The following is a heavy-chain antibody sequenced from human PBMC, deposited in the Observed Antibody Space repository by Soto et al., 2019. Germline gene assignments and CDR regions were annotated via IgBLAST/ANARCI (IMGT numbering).Heavy chain of an antibody. D-gene: IGHD1-1*01. CDR1: GFTVTGYS. J-gene: IGHJ5*02. Sequence: QEQVVESGGGVVQPGRSLRLSCAASGFTVTGYSMHWVRQAPGKGLEWVALISYDGTYKDYADSVKGRFSISRDYSNNALYLQMNSVKTEDTAVYYCVRCWGTGDGSNLGYNWFDPWGQGTLVIVSS. V-gene: IGHV3-30-3*01. CDR2: ISYDGTYK. CDR3: VRCWGTGDGSNLGYNWFDP.